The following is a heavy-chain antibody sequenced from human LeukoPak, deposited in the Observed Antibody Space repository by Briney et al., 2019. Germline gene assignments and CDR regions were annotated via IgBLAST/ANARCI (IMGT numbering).Heavy chain of an antibody. CDR1: GFTFSSYE. CDR2: ISSSGCTI. V-gene: IGHV3-48*03. J-gene: IGHJ4*02. D-gene: IGHD6-19*01. Sequence: GGSLRLSCAASGFTFSSYEMNWARQAPGKGLEWVSYISSSGCTIYYAHSVKGRFTISRDNAKNSLYLQMNNLRAEDRAVYYCARNHRRKAVGGEFDYWGQGTMVPVSS. CDR3: ARNHRRKAVGGEFDY.